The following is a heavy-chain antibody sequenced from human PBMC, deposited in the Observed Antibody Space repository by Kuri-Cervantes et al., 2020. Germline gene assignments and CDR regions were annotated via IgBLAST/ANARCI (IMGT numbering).Heavy chain of an antibody. Sequence: LSLTCASSGFTFRSYAMHGVRQAPGKGLEWGAVIPYDGSNKYYADSVKGRFTISRDNTKNTLYLQMNSLRAEDTDVYYCARDNGIGGDSDYWGQGTLVTVSS. CDR2: IPYDGSNK. CDR3: ARDNGIGGDSDY. J-gene: IGHJ4*02. V-gene: IGHV3-30-3*01. D-gene: IGHD4-17*01. CDR1: GFTFRSYA.